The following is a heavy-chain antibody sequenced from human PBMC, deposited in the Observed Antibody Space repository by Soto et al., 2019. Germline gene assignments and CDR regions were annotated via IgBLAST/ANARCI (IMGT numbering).Heavy chain of an antibody. CDR2: IIPIFGTA. J-gene: IGHJ4*02. CDR3: ARDLGIVATVGGLGDY. D-gene: IGHD5-12*01. Sequence: QVQLVQSGAELKKPGSSVKLSCKASGGTFSSYAISWVRQAPGQGLEWMGGIIPIFGTANYAQKFQGRVTITADESTSTDYMELSSLSSEDTAVYYCARDLGIVATVGGLGDYWGQGTLVTVSS. V-gene: IGHV1-69*12. CDR1: GGTFSSYA.